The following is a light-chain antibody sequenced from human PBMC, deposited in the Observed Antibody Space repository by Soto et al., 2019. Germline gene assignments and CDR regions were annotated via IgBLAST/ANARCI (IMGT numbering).Light chain of an antibody. CDR1: QSVSSSY. CDR2: GAS. V-gene: IGKV3-20*01. CDR3: QQYTGPPTT. J-gene: IGKJ5*01. Sequence: EIVLTQSPGTLSLSPGERATLSCMASQSVSSSYLAWYQQRPGQAPRLLIYGASTRAAGIPDRFSGSGSGTDFTLTITRLEPEDSAVYFCQQYTGPPTTFGQGTRLE.